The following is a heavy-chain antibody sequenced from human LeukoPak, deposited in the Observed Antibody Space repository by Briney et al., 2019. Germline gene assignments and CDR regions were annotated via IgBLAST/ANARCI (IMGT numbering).Heavy chain of an antibody. V-gene: IGHV4-59*08. D-gene: IGHD6-19*01. Sequence: PSETLSLTCTASGGSISSYYWSWIRQPPGKGLEWIGYIYYSGSTNYNPSLKSRVTISVDTSKDHFSLKLSSVTAADTAVYYCACHRGSSGWTPFDYWGQGTLVTVSS. CDR1: GGSISSYY. CDR2: IYYSGST. CDR3: ACHRGSSGWTPFDY. J-gene: IGHJ4*02.